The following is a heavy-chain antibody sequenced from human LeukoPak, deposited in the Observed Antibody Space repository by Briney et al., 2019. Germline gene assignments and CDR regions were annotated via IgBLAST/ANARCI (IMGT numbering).Heavy chain of an antibody. J-gene: IGHJ4*02. CDR2: ISGSGGST. V-gene: IGHV3-23*01. Sequence: GGSLRLSCAASGFTFSSYAMSWVRQAPGKGLEWVSAISGSGGSTYYADSVKGRFTISRDNSKNTLYLQMNSLRAEDTAVYYXXXXXGXYGSGSYLDYWGQGTLVTVSS. CDR3: XXXXGXYGSGSYLDY. CDR1: GFTFSSYA. D-gene: IGHD3-10*01.